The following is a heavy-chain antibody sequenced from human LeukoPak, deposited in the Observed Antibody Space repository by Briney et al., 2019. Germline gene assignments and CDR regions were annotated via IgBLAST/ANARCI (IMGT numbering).Heavy chain of an antibody. V-gene: IGHV3-48*01. Sequence: GGSLRISCAASGFTFSSYTMNWVRQAPGKGLEWLSYISGSSSTIYYADSVKGRFTISRDNAKNTLYLQMNSLRAEDTAVYYCAKEQSSSGFFDYWGQGTLVTVSS. CDR2: ISGSSSTI. CDR1: GFTFSSYT. J-gene: IGHJ4*02. CDR3: AKEQSSSGFFDY. D-gene: IGHD6-6*01.